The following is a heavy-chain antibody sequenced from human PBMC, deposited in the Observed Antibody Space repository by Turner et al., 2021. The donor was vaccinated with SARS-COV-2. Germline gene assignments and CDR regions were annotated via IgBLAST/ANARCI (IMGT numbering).Heavy chain of an antibody. D-gene: IGHD2-21*02. V-gene: IGHV4-34*01. CDR1: GGSFSGYY. CDR2: SHPSGST. Sequence: QVHLQQWGAGLLNPSDPLSLTCAVYGGSFSGYYWTWIRQPPGKGLEWIGESHPSGSTYYNPSLKSRVTISQDTSKSQFSLNLSSVTAADTAVYHCSRGDDSRKSGLLWGQGTLVTVSS. CDR3: SRGDDSRKSGLL. J-gene: IGHJ4*02.